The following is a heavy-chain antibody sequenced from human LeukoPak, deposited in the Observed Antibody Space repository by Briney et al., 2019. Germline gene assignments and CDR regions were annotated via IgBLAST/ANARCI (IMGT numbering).Heavy chain of an antibody. V-gene: IGHV3-30*04. Sequence: PGGSLRLSCTASGFNLTNYAMHWVRQAPGKGLEWVTLISYSGDNTYYADSVKGRFNFSRDKAKNTLYLRMNSLRPDDSAVYYCASDPRDGGQNVWVKGTMVSVSS. J-gene: IGHJ6*04. D-gene: IGHD5-24*01. CDR1: GFNLTNYA. CDR3: ASDPRDGGQNV. CDR2: ISYSGDNT.